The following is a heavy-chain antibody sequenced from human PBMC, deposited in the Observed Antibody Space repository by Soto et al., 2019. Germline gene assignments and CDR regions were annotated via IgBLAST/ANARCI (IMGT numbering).Heavy chain of an antibody. J-gene: IGHJ5*02. V-gene: IGHV4-30-2*02. D-gene: IGHD3-3*01. CDR2: ISQSGAT. CDR1: GGSITSGAYS. CDR3: STRITVFGLLIPPFDP. Sequence: SETLSLTCAVSGGSITSGAYSWSWIRQPPGKVLEWLGYISQSGATYYNPSLERRVTISMDRSKNAFSLRLSSVTAADTAIYYCSTRITVFGLLIPPFDPWGQGTQVTVSS.